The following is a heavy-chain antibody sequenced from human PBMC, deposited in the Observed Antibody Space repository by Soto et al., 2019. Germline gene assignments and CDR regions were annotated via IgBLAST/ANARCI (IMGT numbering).Heavy chain of an antibody. CDR1: GFTVSSNY. CDR2: IYSGGST. Sequence: PGGSLRLSCAASGFTVSSNYMSWVRQAPGKGLEWVSVIYSGGSTYYADSVKGRFTISRDNSKNTLYLQMNSLRAEDTAVYYCARDTMTATYAFDIRGQGTMVTVSS. V-gene: IGHV3-53*01. J-gene: IGHJ3*02. CDR3: ARDTMTATYAFDI.